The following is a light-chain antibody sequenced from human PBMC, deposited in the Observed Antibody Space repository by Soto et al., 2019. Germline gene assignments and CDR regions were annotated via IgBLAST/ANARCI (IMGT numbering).Light chain of an antibody. Sequence: QSVLTQPPSVSGAPGQRVSISCTGSSSNIGAGYDVHWYQHLPGTVPKLLIYGNNNRPSGVPDRISGSKSGTSASLSISGLQAEDEADYWCQSYYPSLSASKVVFCGGTKVTVL. CDR3: QSYYPSLSASKVV. V-gene: IGLV1-40*01. CDR2: GNN. J-gene: IGLJ2*01. CDR1: SSNIGAGYD.